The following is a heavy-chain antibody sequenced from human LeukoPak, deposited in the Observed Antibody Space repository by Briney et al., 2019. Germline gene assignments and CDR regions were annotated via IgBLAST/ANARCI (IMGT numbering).Heavy chain of an antibody. D-gene: IGHD1-26*01. J-gene: IGHJ4*02. Sequence: GGSLRLSCAACGFTFSDHAMHWVRQATGKGLEWVSAVGIAADTFYPGSVKGRFTISRENAKNSLYLQMNSLRIQHTAVYYCVRKKKSPGNFAYWGQGTLVTVSS. CDR1: GFTFSDHA. CDR2: VGIAADT. CDR3: VRKKKSPGNFAY. V-gene: IGHV3-13*01.